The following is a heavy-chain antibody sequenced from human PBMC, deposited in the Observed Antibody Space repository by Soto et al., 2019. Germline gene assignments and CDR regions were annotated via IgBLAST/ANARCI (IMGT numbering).Heavy chain of an antibody. Sequence: SETLPLTCTVSGGSISSGGYYWSWIRQPPGKGLEWIGYIYYSGSTNYNPSLKSRVTISVDTSKNQFSLKLSSLTAADTAVYYCAREGEGYCSGGSCQVDYWGQGTLVTVSS. V-gene: IGHV4-61*08. CDR2: IYYSGST. CDR3: AREGEGYCSGGSCQVDY. CDR1: GGSISSGGYY. J-gene: IGHJ4*02. D-gene: IGHD2-15*01.